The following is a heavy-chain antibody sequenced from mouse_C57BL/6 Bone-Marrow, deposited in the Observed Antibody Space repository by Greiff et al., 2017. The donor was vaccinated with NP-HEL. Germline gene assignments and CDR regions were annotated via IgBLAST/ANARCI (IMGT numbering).Heavy chain of an antibody. CDR1: GYTFTSYW. CDR3: TCRNYYYAVDY. Sequence: VQLQQSGTVLARPGASVKMSCKTSGYTFTSYWMHWVKQRPGQGLEWIGAIYPGNSDTSYNQKFKGKAKLTAATSASTAYMELSSLTNEDSAVXYCTCRNYYYAVDYWGQGTSVTVSS. CDR2: IYPGNSDT. V-gene: IGHV1-5*01. J-gene: IGHJ4*01. D-gene: IGHD2-1*01.